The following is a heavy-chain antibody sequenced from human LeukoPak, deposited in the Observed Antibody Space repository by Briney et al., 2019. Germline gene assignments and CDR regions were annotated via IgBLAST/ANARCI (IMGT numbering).Heavy chain of an antibody. CDR1: GFTFSSYA. Sequence: AGGSLRLSCAASGFTFSSYAMSWVRQAPGKGLEWVSAISGSGGSTYYADSVKGRFTISRDNSKNTLYLQMNSLRAEDTAVYYCAKRVSFMVRGGKHFDYWGQGTLVTVSS. J-gene: IGHJ4*02. D-gene: IGHD3-10*01. V-gene: IGHV3-23*01. CDR3: AKRVSFMVRGGKHFDY. CDR2: ISGSGGST.